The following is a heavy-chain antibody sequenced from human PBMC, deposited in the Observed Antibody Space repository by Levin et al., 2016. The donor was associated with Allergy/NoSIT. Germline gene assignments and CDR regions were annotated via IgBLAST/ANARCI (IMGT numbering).Heavy chain of an antibody. CDR2: INHSGSGA. Sequence: LSLTCAGSGFIFSNYDMSWVRQAPGKGLEWVSAINHSGSGAYYADSVKGRFTISRDNSKNTLDLQMNSLRAEDSATYYCARWATSSYYYGIDVWGQGTTVTVS. J-gene: IGHJ6*02. CDR3: ARWATSSYYYGIDV. CDR1: GFIFSNYD. V-gene: IGHV3-23*01. D-gene: IGHD1-26*01.